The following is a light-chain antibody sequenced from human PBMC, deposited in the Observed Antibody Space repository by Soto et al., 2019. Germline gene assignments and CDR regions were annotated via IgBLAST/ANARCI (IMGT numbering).Light chain of an antibody. V-gene: IGLV2-14*01. CDR1: GSDIGAYNY. CDR3: SSFTTSYFYV. CDR2: GVT. J-gene: IGLJ1*01. Sequence: QSALTQPASVSGSPGQSITIPCTGSGSDIGAYNYVSWYQQHPGKAPELLIHGVTRRPSGVSSRFSASKSAYTASLTISGLQAEDEANYYCSSFTTSYFYVFGPGTKVTVL.